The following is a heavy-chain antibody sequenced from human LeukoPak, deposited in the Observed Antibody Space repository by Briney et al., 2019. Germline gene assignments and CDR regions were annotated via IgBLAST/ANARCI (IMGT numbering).Heavy chain of an antibody. CDR1: AGSISSSTYY. Sequence: PSETLSLTCTVSAGSISSSTYYWGWIRQPPGKGLEWIGSIYYSGSTYYNPSLKSRVTISVDTSKNQFSLKLSSVTAADTAVYYCARRGGYNWFYYWGQGTLVTVSS. CDR2: IYYSGST. D-gene: IGHD5-24*01. CDR3: ARRGGYNWFYY. J-gene: IGHJ4*02. V-gene: IGHV4-39*01.